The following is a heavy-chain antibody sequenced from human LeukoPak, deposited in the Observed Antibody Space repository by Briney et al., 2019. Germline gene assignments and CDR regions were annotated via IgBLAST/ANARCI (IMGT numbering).Heavy chain of an antibody. Sequence: GGSLRLSCAASGFTFSSYAMSWVRQAPGKGLEWVSAISGSGGSTYYADSVKGRFTISRDNSKNTLYLQMNSLRAEDTAVYYCAKDQVGATVYYYYYMDVWGKGTTVTVSS. V-gene: IGHV3-23*01. CDR2: ISGSGGST. J-gene: IGHJ6*03. D-gene: IGHD1-26*01. CDR3: AKDQVGATVYYYYYMDV. CDR1: GFTFSSYA.